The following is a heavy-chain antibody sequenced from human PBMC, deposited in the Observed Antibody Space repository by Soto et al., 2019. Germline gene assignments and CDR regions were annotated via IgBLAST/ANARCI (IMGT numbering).Heavy chain of an antibody. D-gene: IGHD3-10*01. CDR3: ARGGGTMVRGVIIEIDY. CDR2: ISYDGSNK. V-gene: IGHV3-30-3*01. Sequence: GGSLRLSCAASGFTFSSYAMHWVRQAPGKGLEWVAVISYDGSNKYYADSVKGRFTISRDNSKNTLYLQMNSLRAEDTAVYYCARGGGTMVRGVIIEIDYWGQGTLVTVSS. J-gene: IGHJ4*02. CDR1: GFTFSSYA.